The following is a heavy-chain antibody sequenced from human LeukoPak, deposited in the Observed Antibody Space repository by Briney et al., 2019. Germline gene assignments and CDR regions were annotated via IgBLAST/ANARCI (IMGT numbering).Heavy chain of an antibody. CDR2: ISYDGSKQ. Sequence: GRSLRLSRAASGFTFTNHGLHWVRQAPGKGLEWVTFISYDGSKQYYADSVKGRFTISRDNSKNTMFLQMNSLRAEDTAVYYCARDLESITGTIGYYYGLDVWGRGTTVTVSS. D-gene: IGHD1-20*01. J-gene: IGHJ6*01. CDR3: ARDLESITGTIGYYYGLDV. V-gene: IGHV3-30*03. CDR1: GFTFTNHG.